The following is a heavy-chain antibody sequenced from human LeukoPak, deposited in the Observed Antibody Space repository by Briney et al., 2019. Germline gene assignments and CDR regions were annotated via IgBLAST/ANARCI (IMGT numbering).Heavy chain of an antibody. Sequence: SETLSLTCTVSGGSISSGGYYWSWIRQHPGKGLEWIGYIYYSGSTYYNPSLKSRVTISVDTSKNQFSLKLSSVTAADTAVYYCAREPPLARMGSPAAFDIWGQGTMVTVSS. J-gene: IGHJ3*02. CDR2: IYYSGST. CDR3: AREPPLARMGSPAAFDI. D-gene: IGHD3-10*01. V-gene: IGHV4-31*03. CDR1: GGSISSGGYY.